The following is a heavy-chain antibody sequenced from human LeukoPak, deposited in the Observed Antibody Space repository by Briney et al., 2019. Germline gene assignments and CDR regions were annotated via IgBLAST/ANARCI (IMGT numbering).Heavy chain of an antibody. D-gene: IGHD2-15*01. V-gene: IGHV3-21*01. Sequence: PGGSLRLSCAASGFTFSGYTMNWVRQARGKGLEWVSSISSSSDYIYYVDSVQGRFTISRDNAKNSLHLQMNGLRAEDTAEYYCARDYSQTAMDVWGQGTTVTVSS. CDR1: GFTFSGYT. CDR3: ARDYSQTAMDV. J-gene: IGHJ6*02. CDR2: ISSSSDYI.